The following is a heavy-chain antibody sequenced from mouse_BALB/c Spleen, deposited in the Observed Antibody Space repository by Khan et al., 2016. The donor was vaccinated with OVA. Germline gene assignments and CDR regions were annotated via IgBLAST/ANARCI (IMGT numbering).Heavy chain of an antibody. V-gene: IGHV1-77*01. J-gene: IGHJ3*01. CDR1: GYIFIDYV. CDR2: IYPGSGRT. Sequence: QVQLQQSGPELKKPGASVKMSCKASGYIFIDYVISWVKQRTGQGLEWIGEIYPGSGRTYYNERFKGKATLTADKSSNTAYMQLSSLTSEDSAVYFCARSYDGAWFAYWGQGTPVTVSA. CDR3: ARSYDGAWFAY. D-gene: IGHD1-1*01.